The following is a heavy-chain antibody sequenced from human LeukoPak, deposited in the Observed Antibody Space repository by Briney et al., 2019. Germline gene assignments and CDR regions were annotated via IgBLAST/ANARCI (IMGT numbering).Heavy chain of an antibody. D-gene: IGHD4-17*01. CDR1: GGSISSGSYY. V-gene: IGHV4-61*02. CDR3: ARWVGYGDYFDY. J-gene: IGHJ4*02. CDR2: IYTSGST. Sequence: PSQTLSLTCTVSGGSISSGSYYWSWIRQPAGKGLEWIGRIYTSGSTNYNPSLKSRVTISVDTSKNQFSLKLSSVTAADTDVYYCARWVGYGDYFDYWGQGTLVTVSS.